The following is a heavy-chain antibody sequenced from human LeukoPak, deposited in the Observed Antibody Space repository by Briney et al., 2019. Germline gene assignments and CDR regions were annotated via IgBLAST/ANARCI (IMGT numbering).Heavy chain of an antibody. J-gene: IGHJ4*02. CDR3: ARETEVPGGRSWDF. CDR2: IHPSGTT. D-gene: IGHD6-19*01. V-gene: IGHV4-4*07. Sequence: SETLSLTCTVSGGSISSYYWTSTRQPAGKGLEWIGRIHPSGTTNHNPSLKSRVIMSLDMSNNQFSLKVRSVTAADTAVYYCARETEVPGGRSWDFWGQGTLVTVSS. CDR1: GGSISSYY.